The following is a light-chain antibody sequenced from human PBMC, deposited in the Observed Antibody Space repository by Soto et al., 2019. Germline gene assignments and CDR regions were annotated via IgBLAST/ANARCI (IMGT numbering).Light chain of an antibody. CDR2: EVS. CDR1: SSDIGGYNY. Sequence: QSVLTQPPSASGSPGQSVTISCTGTSSDIGGYNYISWYQHHPGKAPKLMIYEVSQRPSGVPDRFSGSKSGNTASLTVSGLQAEDEAHYYCSSYAGSNNRGVFGSGTKLTVL. V-gene: IGLV2-8*01. J-gene: IGLJ1*01. CDR3: SSYAGSNNRGV.